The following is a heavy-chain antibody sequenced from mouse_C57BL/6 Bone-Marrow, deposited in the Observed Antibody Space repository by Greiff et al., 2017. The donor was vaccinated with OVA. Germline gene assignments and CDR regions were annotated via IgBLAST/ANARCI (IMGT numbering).Heavy chain of an antibody. V-gene: IGHV1-69*01. CDR1: GYTFTSYW. CDR3: AREGAHYYATWDY. CDR2: IDPSDSYT. D-gene: IGHD1-2*01. Sequence: QVQLQQPGAELVMPGASVKLSCKASGYTFTSYWMHWVKPRPGQGLEWIGEIDPSDSYTNYNQKFKGKSTLTVYKSTSTAYMQLSSLTSEDSAFYYCAREGAHYYATWDYWGQGTTLTVSS. J-gene: IGHJ2*01.